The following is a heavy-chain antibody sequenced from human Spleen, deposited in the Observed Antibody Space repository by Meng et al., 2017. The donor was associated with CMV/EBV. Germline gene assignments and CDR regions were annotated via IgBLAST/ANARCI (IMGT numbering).Heavy chain of an antibody. CDR1: VGSISSGDDY. CDR3: ARSYWSGYSNWFDP. CDR2: LYYTGST. Sequence: SVGSISSGDDYWSWIRQPPGKGLEWVGYLYYTGSTYHNPSLKSRVTISVDTSKNQFSLNLSSVTAADTAVYYCARSYWSGYSNWFDPWGQGTLVTVSS. J-gene: IGHJ5*02. V-gene: IGHV4-30-4*08. D-gene: IGHD3-3*01.